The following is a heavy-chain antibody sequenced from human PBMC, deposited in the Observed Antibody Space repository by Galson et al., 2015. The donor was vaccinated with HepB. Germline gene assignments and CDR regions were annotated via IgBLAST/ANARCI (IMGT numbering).Heavy chain of an antibody. CDR1: GFTFSSYS. J-gene: IGHJ6*02. CDR2: ISSSSSTI. V-gene: IGHV3-48*01. D-gene: IGHD2-2*01. Sequence: SLRLSCAASGFTFSSYSMNWVRQAPGKGLEWVSYISSSSSTIYYADSVKGRFTISRDSAKNSLYLQMNSLRAEDTAVYYCARPVVRLYYYYGMDVWGQGTTVTVSS. CDR3: ARPVVRLYYYYGMDV.